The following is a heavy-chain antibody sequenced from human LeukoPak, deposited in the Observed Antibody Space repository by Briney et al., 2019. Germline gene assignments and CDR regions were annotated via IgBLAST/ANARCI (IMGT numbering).Heavy chain of an antibody. Sequence: SGTLSLTCAVSGGSISSSNWWSWVRQPPGKGLEWIGRIYTSGSTNYNPSLKSRVTMSVDTSKNQFSLKLSSVAAADTAVYYCAREEQQLVPYFDYWGQGTLVTVSS. V-gene: IGHV4-4*02. J-gene: IGHJ4*02. CDR2: IYTSGST. D-gene: IGHD6-13*01. CDR1: GGSISSSNW. CDR3: AREEQQLVPYFDY.